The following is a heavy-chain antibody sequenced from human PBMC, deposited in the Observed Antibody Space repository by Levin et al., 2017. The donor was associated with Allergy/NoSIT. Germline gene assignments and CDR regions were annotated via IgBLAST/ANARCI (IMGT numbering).Heavy chain of an antibody. V-gene: IGHV3-7*01. CDR1: GFTFSSYW. D-gene: IGHD6-6*01. CDR3: ARVRSIAFDI. J-gene: IGHJ3*02. CDR2: IKQDGSDK. Sequence: GGSLRLSCAASGFTFSSYWMRWVRQAPGKGLEWVASIKQDGSDKYYVDSVKGRFTISRDNAKNSLYLQMNSLRAEDTAVYYCARVRSIAFDIWGQGTMVTVSS.